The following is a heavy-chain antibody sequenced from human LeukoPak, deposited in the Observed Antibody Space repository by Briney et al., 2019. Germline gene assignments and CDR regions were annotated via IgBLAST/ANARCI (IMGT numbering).Heavy chain of an antibody. V-gene: IGHV3-23*01. D-gene: IGHD1-26*01. CDR3: AKDLGWELPAEAY. J-gene: IGHJ4*02. CDR1: GFTFEKYV. CDR2: IYGSGVSI. Sequence: GGSLRLSCVASGFTFEKYVMNWVRQAPGKGLEWLATIYGSGVSISYADAVKGRFTISRDNSNNTLYLQMNSLRAEDTAIYFCAKDLGWELPAEAYWGQGILVTVSS.